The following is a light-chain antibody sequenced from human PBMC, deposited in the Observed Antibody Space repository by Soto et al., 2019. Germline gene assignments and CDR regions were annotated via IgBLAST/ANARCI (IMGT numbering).Light chain of an antibody. CDR2: DAS. J-gene: IGKJ1*01. CDR3: QQYKSYSGT. V-gene: IGKV1-5*01. Sequence: DIPMTQSPSTLSASVGDRVTIACRASQSISGWLAWYQQKPGKAPELLIYDASSLESGVPSRFSGSGSGTEFTLTISSLQPDDFATYYCQQYKSYSGTFGQGTKVEIK. CDR1: QSISGW.